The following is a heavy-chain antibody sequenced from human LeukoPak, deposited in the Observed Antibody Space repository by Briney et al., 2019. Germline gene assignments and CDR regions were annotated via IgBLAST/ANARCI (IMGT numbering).Heavy chain of an antibody. D-gene: IGHD4/OR15-4a*01. J-gene: IGHJ3*02. Sequence: SETLSLTCTVAAGSISSYYWSWIRQSAGKGLEWIGRIYSRGRTNYNPSLSSQVIMSVDTSKNQFSLKLRSVTAADTAVYFCARRFGANAFDIWGQGAMVTVSS. V-gene: IGHV4-4*07. CDR3: ARRFGANAFDI. CDR1: AGSISSYY. CDR2: IYSRGRT.